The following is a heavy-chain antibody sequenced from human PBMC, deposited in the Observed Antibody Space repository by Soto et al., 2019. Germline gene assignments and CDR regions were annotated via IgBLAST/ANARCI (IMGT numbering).Heavy chain of an antibody. CDR1: GGTFSSYA. V-gene: IGHV1-69*13. Sequence: SVKVSCKASGGTFSSYAISWVRQAPGQGLEWMGGIIPIFGTANYAQKFQGRVTITADESTSTASMELSSLRSEDTAVYYCVHSSSSGYDYGMDVWGEGTKVTVSS. CDR2: IIPIFGTA. D-gene: IGHD6-6*01. CDR3: VHSSSSGYDYGMDV. J-gene: IGHJ6*04.